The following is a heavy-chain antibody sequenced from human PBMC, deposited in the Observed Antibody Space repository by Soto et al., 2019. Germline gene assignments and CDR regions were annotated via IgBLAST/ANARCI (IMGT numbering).Heavy chain of an antibody. CDR1: GGSISSGGYY. V-gene: IGHV4-31*03. D-gene: IGHD5-12*01. CDR3: ARHGDGYLYYFDY. CDR2: IYYSGST. J-gene: IGHJ4*02. Sequence: PSATLAVTCTGSGGSISSGGYYWSWIRQHPGKGLEWIGYIYYSGSTYYNPSLKSRVTISVDTSKNQFSLKLSSVTAADTAVYYCARHGDGYLYYFDYWGQGTLVTVSS.